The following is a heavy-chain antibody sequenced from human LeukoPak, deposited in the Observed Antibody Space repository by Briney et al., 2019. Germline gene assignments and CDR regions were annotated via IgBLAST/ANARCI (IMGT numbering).Heavy chain of an antibody. J-gene: IGHJ4*02. D-gene: IGHD5-24*01. CDR3: ARETGWATAD. CDR1: GGSISSGSYY. CDR2: IYTSGST. Sequence: SQTLSLTCTVSGGSISSGSYYWSWIRQPAGKGLEWIGRIYTSGSTNYNPSLKSRVTISVDTSKNQFSLKLSSVTAADTAVYYCARETGWATADWGQGTLVTVSS. V-gene: IGHV4-61*02.